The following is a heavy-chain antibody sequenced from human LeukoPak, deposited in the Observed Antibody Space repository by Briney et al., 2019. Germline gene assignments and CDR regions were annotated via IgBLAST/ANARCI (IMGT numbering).Heavy chain of an antibody. Sequence: GGSLRLSCAASGFTFSNYAMSWVRQAPGKGLEWVSALSGSGGSTYYADSVKGRFTISRDNSKNTLYLQMNTLRVEDTAVYYCTRDLMDYDVSTGLHHYYMDVWGQGTTVTVSS. CDR2: LSGSGGST. CDR3: TRDLMDYDVSTGLHHYYMDV. V-gene: IGHV3-23*01. D-gene: IGHD3-9*01. CDR1: GFTFSNYA. J-gene: IGHJ6*02.